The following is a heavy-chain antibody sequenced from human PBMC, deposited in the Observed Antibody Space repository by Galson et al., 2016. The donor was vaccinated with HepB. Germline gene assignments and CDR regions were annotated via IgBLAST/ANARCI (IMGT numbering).Heavy chain of an antibody. D-gene: IGHD5-18*01. J-gene: IGHJ4*02. V-gene: IGHV3-23*01. CDR3: TKGGDNYFDY. Sequence: SLRLSCAASGFTFGTYVMTWVRQAPGKGLEWVSSISGSGGRISYADSVKGRFTVSRDNSKNTLYLQMNSLRAEDTAVYYCTKGGDNYFDYWGQGILVTVSS. CDR2: ISGSGGRI. CDR1: GFTFGTYV.